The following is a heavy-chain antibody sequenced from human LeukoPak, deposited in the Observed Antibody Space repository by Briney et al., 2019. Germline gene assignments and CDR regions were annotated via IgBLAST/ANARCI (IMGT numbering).Heavy chain of an antibody. CDR2: TKRRGDIT. CDR1: GYTFGDYG. CDR3: ARKRLGGERGGFDS. J-gene: IGHJ4*02. Sequence: GGSLSLFCALSGYTFGDYGMRWVRHVPGKGVEWVSHTKRRGDITGYADFVKGRFTISRDNAKSSLYLQMNSLRVEDTALYHCARKRLGGERGGFDSWGQGTLVTVSS. D-gene: IGHD1-1*01. V-gene: IGHV3-20*01.